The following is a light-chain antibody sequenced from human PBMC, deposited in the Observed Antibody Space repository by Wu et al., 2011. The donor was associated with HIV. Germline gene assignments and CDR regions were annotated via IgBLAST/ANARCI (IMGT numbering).Light chain of an antibody. CDR1: QSISAGY. CDR3: QRYGSSSYT. J-gene: IGKJ2*01. Sequence: EIVLTQSPGTLSLSPGERATLSCRASQSISAGYLTWYQQKPGQAPRLLIFGASSRATGIPDRFSGSGSGTDFSLTISRLEPEDFAVYYCQRYGSSSYTFGQGTKLEI. CDR2: GAS. V-gene: IGKV3-20*01.